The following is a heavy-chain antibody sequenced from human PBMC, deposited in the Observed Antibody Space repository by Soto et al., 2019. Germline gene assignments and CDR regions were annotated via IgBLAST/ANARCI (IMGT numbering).Heavy chain of an antibody. V-gene: IGHV1-2*04. CDR2: INPNSGGT. D-gene: IGHD5-18*01. CDR1: GYTFTGYY. CDR3: ASGMVTLADYYGMDV. J-gene: IGHJ6*02. Sequence: EASVKVSCKASGYTFTGYYMHWVRQAPGQGLEWMGWINPNSGGTNYAQKFQGWVTMTRDTSISTAYMELSRLRSDDTAVYYCASGMVTLADYYGMDVWGQGTTVTVSS.